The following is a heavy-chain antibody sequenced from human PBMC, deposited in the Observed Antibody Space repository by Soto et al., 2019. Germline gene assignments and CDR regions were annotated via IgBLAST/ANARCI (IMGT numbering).Heavy chain of an antibody. CDR1: GFTFDDYA. CDR2: ISWNSGNL. V-gene: IGHV3-9*01. D-gene: IGHD4-17*01. Sequence: EVQLVESGGGLVQPGRSLRLSCAASGFTFDDYAMHWVRQGPGKGLEWVSSISWNSGNLGYADSVKGRFTISRDNAKNSLYRQMNSLIGEDAALYSCAKGASTTVFAFNDYWGQGTLVTVSS. J-gene: IGHJ4*02. CDR3: AKGASTTVFAFNDY.